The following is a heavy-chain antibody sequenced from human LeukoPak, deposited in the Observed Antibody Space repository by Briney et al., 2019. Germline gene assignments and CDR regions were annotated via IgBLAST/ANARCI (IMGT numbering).Heavy chain of an antibody. D-gene: IGHD2-8*01. CDR3: ARVCYGFNYFDY. V-gene: IGHV1-69*01. J-gene: IGHJ4*02. Sequence: GSSVKVSCKASGGTFSSYAISWVRQAPGQGLEWMGGIIPIFGTANYAQKFQGRVTITADESTSTAYMELSSLRSEDTAVYYCARVCYGFNYFDYWGQGTLVTVSS. CDR2: IIPIFGTA. CDR1: GGTFSSYA.